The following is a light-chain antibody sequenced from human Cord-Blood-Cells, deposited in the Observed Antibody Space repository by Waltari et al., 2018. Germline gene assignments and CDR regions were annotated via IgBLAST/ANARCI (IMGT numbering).Light chain of an antibody. Sequence: SSELTQDPAVSVALGQTVRITCQGDSLRSYYASWYQQKPGQAPVLVIYGKNNRPSGIPDRFSGSSSGTTASLTITGAQAEDEADYYCNSRDSSGTHVVFGGGTKLTVL. CDR3: NSRDSSGTHVV. CDR1: SLRSYY. J-gene: IGLJ2*01. CDR2: GKN. V-gene: IGLV3-19*01.